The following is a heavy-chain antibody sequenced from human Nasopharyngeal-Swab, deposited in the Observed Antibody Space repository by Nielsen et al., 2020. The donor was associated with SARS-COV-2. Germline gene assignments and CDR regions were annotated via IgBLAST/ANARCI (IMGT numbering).Heavy chain of an antibody. J-gene: IGHJ4*02. CDR1: GDSISSSGYY. V-gene: IGHV4-39*07. Sequence: GSLRLSCSVSGDSISSSGYYWGWVRQPPGKGLDWIGRLYYTGDTYYNPSLRGRVTLSVDTSKNQVSLKLSSVTAADTAIYYCARVVPARVTFDYWGQGLLVTVSS. CDR3: ARVVPARVTFDY. D-gene: IGHD5-18*01. CDR2: LYYTGDT.